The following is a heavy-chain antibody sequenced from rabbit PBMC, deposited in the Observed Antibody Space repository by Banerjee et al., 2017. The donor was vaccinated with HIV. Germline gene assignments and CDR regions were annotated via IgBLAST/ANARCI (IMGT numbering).Heavy chain of an antibody. D-gene: IGHD7-1*01. CDR1: GFSFNNTYY. V-gene: IGHV1S40*01. CDR3: ARDTYDYAGYGAALAL. Sequence: QSLEESGGDLVKPGASLTLTCTASGFSFNNTYYMCWVRQAPGKGLEWIACIYAGSSGNTYYASWVKSRFTISKTSSTTVTLQMTSLTAADTATYFCARDTYDYAGYGAALALWGQGTLVTVS. J-gene: IGHJ3*01. CDR2: IYAGSSGNT.